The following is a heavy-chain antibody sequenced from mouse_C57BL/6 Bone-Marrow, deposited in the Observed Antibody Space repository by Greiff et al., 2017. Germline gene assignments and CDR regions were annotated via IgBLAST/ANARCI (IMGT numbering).Heavy chain of an antibody. CDR3: SRRGVITPAG. Sequence: VQLMESGAELARPGASVKLSCKASGYTFTSYGISWVKQRTGQGLEWIGEIYPSSGNTYYNEKFKGKATLTADISSSTAYMELRSLTSAASAVFFCSRRGVITPAGWGQGTTLTVSS. V-gene: IGHV1-81*01. CDR2: IYPSSGNT. D-gene: IGHD1-1*01. CDR1: GYTFTSYG. J-gene: IGHJ2*01.